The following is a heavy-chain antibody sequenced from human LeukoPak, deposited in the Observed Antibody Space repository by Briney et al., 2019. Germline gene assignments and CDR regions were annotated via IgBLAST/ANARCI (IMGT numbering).Heavy chain of an antibody. CDR1: GFTFSSYA. CDR3: ANSDRGLAAAGLAGDY. D-gene: IGHD6-13*01. Sequence: GGSLRLSCAASGFTFSSYAMSWVRQAPGKGLEWVSAISGSGGSTYYADSGKGRFTISRDNAKNPLYLQMNSLRAEDTAVYYCANSDRGLAAAGLAGDYWGQETLVTVSS. J-gene: IGHJ4*02. V-gene: IGHV3-23*01. CDR2: ISGSGGST.